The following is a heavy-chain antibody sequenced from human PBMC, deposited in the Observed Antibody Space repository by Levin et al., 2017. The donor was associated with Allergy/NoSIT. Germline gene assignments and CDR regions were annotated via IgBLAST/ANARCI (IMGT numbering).Heavy chain of an antibody. CDR1: GYSFSNYW. CDR3: ARHSLGGYGMDV. V-gene: IGHV5-51*01. Sequence: RGESLKISCKGSGYSFSNYWIGWVRQVPGKGLEWMGIMYPGESETTYSPSFQGQVTISADKSINTAYLQWSSLKASDTAMYYCARHSLGGYGMDVWGQGTTVAVSS. CDR2: MYPGESET. J-gene: IGHJ6*02. D-gene: IGHD3-3*01.